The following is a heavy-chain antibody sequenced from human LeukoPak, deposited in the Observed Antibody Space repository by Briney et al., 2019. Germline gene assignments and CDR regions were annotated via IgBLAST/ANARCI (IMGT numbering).Heavy chain of an antibody. CDR2: ISYDGSNK. Sequence: GGSLRLSCAASGFTFSSNAMHWVRQAPGKGLEWVAVISYDGSNKYYADSVKGRFTISRDNSKNTLYLQMNSLRAEDTAVYYCARRVPPYYYGMDVWGQGTTVTVSS. CDR1: GFTFSSNA. J-gene: IGHJ6*02. D-gene: IGHD3-3*01. CDR3: ARRVPPYYYGMDV. V-gene: IGHV3-30*04.